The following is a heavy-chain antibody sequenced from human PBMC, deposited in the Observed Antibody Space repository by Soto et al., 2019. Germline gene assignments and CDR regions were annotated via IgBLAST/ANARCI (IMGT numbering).Heavy chain of an antibody. CDR1: GFTFSSYA. V-gene: IGHV3-23*01. J-gene: IGHJ6*02. CDR3: AKGAHSSSSRGVDV. CDR2: ISGSGAST. Sequence: EVQLLESGGGLVQPGGSLRLSCAASGFTFSSYAMTWVRQAPGKGLEWVSGISGSGASTFYADSVKGRFTTSSETSKNTLYLQMNSLRAEDTAVYYCAKGAHSSSSRGVDVWGQGTTVTVS. D-gene: IGHD6-6*01.